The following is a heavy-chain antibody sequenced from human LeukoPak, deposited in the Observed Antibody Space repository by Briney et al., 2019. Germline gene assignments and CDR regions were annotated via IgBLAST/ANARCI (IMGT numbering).Heavy chain of an antibody. J-gene: IGHJ4*02. CDR1: GGSFSGYY. D-gene: IGHD3-22*01. CDR3: ARRVGYYSSNHRFDY. CDR2: INHSGST. V-gene: IGHV4-34*01. Sequence: SETLSLTCAVYGGSFSGYYWSWIRQPPGKGLEWIGEINHSGSTNYNPSLKSRVTISVDTSKNQFSLKLCSVTAADTAVYYCARRVGYYSSNHRFDYWGQGTLVTVSS.